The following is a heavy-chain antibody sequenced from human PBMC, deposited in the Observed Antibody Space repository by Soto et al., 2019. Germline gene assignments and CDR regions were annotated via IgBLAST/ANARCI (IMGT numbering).Heavy chain of an antibody. Sequence: GGSLRLSCAASGFTFSSYSMNWVRQAPGKGLEWVSYISSSSSTIYYADSVKGRFTISRDNAKNSLYLQMNSLRAEDTAVYYCARGYCSGGSCGNWFDPWGQGTLVTVS. V-gene: IGHV3-48*01. CDR3: ARGYCSGGSCGNWFDP. CDR1: GFTFSSYS. J-gene: IGHJ5*02. D-gene: IGHD2-15*01. CDR2: ISSSSSTI.